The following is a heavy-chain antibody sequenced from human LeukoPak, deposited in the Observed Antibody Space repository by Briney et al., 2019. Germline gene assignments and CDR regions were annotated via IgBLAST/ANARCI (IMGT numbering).Heavy chain of an antibody. D-gene: IGHD3-10*01. CDR3: ARDGSGSYYTVNWFDP. CDR1: GGSFSGYY. CDR2: INHSGST. V-gene: IGHV4-34*01. Sequence: SETLSLTCAVYGGSFSGYYWSWIRQPPGKGLEWIGEINHSGSTNYNPSLKSRVTISVDTSKNQFSLKLSSVTAADTAVYYCARDGSGSYYTVNWFDPWGQGTLVTVSS. J-gene: IGHJ5*02.